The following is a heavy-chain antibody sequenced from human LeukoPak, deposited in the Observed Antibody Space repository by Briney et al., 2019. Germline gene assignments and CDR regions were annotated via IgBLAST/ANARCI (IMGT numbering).Heavy chain of an antibody. Sequence: RGSLRLSCAASGFTFSSYAMHWVRQAPGKGLEWVAVISYDGSNKYYADSVKGRFTISRDNAKNSLYLQMNSLRAEDTAVYYCASGQQLNYWGQETLVTVSS. CDR3: ASGQQLNY. J-gene: IGHJ4*02. CDR1: GFTFSSYA. CDR2: ISYDGSNK. D-gene: IGHD6-13*01. V-gene: IGHV3-30*04.